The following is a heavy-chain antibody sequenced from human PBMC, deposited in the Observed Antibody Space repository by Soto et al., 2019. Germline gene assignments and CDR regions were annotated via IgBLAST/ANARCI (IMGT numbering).Heavy chain of an antibody. J-gene: IGHJ4*02. D-gene: IGHD5-12*01. CDR1: GGSISYYY. CDR3: VRGGYVHAFDY. CDR2: IYYSGNT. V-gene: IGHV4-59*01. Sequence: SETLSLTCTVSGGSISYYYWGWIRQPPGKGLEWIGSIYYSGNTHYNPSLKSRVTISVDTSMNQFSLNLNSVTAVDSAVYYCVRGGYVHAFDYWGQGALVTVSS.